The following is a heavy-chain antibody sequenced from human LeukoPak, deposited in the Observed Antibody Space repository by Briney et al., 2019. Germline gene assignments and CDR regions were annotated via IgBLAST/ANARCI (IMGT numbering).Heavy chain of an antibody. Sequence: SVNLSCKASVRTFSSYAISWVRQAPGQGLEWMGGIIPICGTANYAQKFRGRVTIIADKSTSTAYMEMSSLRSEDTAVYSCARVVRDGSGSYLPPHWFDPWGQGTLVTVSS. J-gene: IGHJ5*02. CDR3: ARVVRDGSGSYLPPHWFDP. CDR2: IIPICGTA. D-gene: IGHD3-10*01. CDR1: VRTFSSYA. V-gene: IGHV1-69*06.